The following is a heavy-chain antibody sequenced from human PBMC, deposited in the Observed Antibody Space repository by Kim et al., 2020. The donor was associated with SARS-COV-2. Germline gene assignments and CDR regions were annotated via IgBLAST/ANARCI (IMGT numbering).Heavy chain of an antibody. CDR2: IWYDGSNK. CDR1: GFTFSSYG. J-gene: IGHJ6*03. Sequence: GGSLRLSCAASGFTFSSYGMHWVRQAPGKGLEWVAVIWYDGSNKYYADSVKGRFTISRDNSKNTLYLQMNSLRAEDTAVYYCARDRIPSNMDVWGKGTTVTVSS. V-gene: IGHV3-33*01. CDR3: ARDRIPSNMDV.